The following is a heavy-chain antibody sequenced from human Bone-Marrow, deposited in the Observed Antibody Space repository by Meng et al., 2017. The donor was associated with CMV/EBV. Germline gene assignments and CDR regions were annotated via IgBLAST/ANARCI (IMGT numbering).Heavy chain of an antibody. V-gene: IGHV1-69*05. J-gene: IGHJ4*02. D-gene: IGHD3-22*01. CDR2: IIPIFGTA. Sequence: SVKVSCKASGGTFSSYAISWVRQAPGQGLEWMGGIIPIFGTANYAQKFQGRVTITTDESTSTAYMELSSLRAEDTAVYYCARGAYYYDSSGYYFDYWGQGTLVTVSS. CDR3: ARGAYYYDSSGYYFDY. CDR1: GGTFSSYA.